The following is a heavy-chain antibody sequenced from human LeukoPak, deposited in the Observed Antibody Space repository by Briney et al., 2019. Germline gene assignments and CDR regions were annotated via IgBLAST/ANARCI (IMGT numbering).Heavy chain of an antibody. CDR1: GFTFDDYG. J-gene: IGHJ4*02. D-gene: IGHD3-22*01. Sequence: GGSLRLSCAASGFTFDDYGMNWVRQAPGKGLEWVSGINWNGGSTGYADSVKGRFTISRDNAKNSLYLQMNSLRAEDTALYYCARVYYDSSGYGGFDYWGQGTLVTVSS. CDR2: INWNGGST. V-gene: IGHV3-20*04. CDR3: ARVYYDSSGYGGFDY.